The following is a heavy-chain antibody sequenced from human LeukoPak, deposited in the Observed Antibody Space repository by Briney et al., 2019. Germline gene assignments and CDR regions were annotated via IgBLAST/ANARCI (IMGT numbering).Heavy chain of an antibody. CDR2: IYYSGST. CDR3: ARGPRWYPWLQH. CDR1: GGSISSSSYY. D-gene: IGHD4-23*01. Sequence: PSETLSLTCTVSGGSISSSSYYWGWIRQPPGKGLEWIGSIYYSGSTYYNPSLKSRVTISVDTSKNQFSLKLSSVTAADTAVYYCARGPRWYPWLQHWGQGTLVTVSS. V-gene: IGHV4-39*07. J-gene: IGHJ1*01.